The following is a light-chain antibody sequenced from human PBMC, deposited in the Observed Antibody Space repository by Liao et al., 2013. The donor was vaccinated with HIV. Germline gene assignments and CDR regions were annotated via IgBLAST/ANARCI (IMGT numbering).Light chain of an antibody. Sequence: SYALTQTPSVSVSPGQTASITCSGHTLGEKYACLYQQKPGQSPVLVIYQDTKRPSGIPERFSGSNSGNTATLTISGTQAMDEADYSCQAWDSSTASYVFGTGTKVTVL. CDR2: QDT. V-gene: IGLV3-1*01. CDR1: TLGEKY. J-gene: IGLJ1*01. CDR3: QAWDSSTASYV.